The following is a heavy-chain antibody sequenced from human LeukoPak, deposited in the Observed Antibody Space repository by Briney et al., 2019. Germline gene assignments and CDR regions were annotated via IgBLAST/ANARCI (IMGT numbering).Heavy chain of an antibody. J-gene: IGHJ3*02. CDR1: GGSISGYY. CDR2: IDYSGST. V-gene: IGHV4-59*01. Sequence: KTSETLSLTCTVSGGSISGYYWSWIRQPPGKGLEWIAYIDYSGSTNYNPSLKSRLTISLDASKNQFSLKLNSVTAADTAVYYCARDRRRDLLHAFDIWGQGTMVTVSS. CDR3: ARDRRRDLLHAFDI. D-gene: IGHD1-26*01.